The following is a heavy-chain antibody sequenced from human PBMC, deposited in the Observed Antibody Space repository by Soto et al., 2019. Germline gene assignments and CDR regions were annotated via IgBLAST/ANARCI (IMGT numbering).Heavy chain of an antibody. Sequence: PGGSLRLSCAASGFTFSSYSMIWVRQAPGKGLEWVSYISSSSSTIYYADSVKGRFTISRDNAKNSLYLQMNSLRDEDTAVYYCARESRFLEWLSLNWFDPWGQGTLVTVSS. CDR2: ISSSSSTI. D-gene: IGHD3-3*01. J-gene: IGHJ5*02. CDR3: ARESRFLEWLSLNWFDP. CDR1: GFTFSSYS. V-gene: IGHV3-48*02.